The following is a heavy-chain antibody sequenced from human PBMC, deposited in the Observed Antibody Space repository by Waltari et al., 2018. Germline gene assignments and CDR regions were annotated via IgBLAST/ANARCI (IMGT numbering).Heavy chain of an antibody. Sequence: EVQLVQSGAEVKKPGATVKISCKVSGYTFTDYYMHWVQQAPGKWLGWMGLVEPEDGETIYADKFQGRVTITADTSTDTAYMELSSLRSEDTAVYYCATDWSAYYYDSSGYYLWGQGTLVTVSS. CDR3: ATDWSAYYYDSSGYYL. J-gene: IGHJ5*02. CDR2: VEPEDGET. V-gene: IGHV1-69-2*01. D-gene: IGHD3-22*01. CDR1: GYTFTDYY.